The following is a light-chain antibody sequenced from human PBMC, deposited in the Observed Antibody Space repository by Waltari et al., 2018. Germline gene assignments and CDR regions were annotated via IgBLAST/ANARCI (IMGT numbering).Light chain of an antibody. V-gene: IGKV3-20*01. CDR3: QQYGTSPWT. J-gene: IGKJ1*01. CDR2: GTS. Sequence: TQSPGTLSLSPGERATLSCRASQSVGSNYLAWFQQKPGQAPRLLIYGTSSRSTDIPDRFSGGGSGTDFTLTISRLEPEDFAVYYCQQYGTSPWTFGQGTNVEIK. CDR1: QSVGSNY.